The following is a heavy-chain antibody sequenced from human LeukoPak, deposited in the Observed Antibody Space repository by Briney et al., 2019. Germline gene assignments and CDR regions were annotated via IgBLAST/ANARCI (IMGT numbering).Heavy chain of an antibody. Sequence: SGPTLVNPTQTLTLTCTFSGFSLSTSGVGVGWIRQPPGKALEWLALIYWDDDKRYSPSLKSRLTITKDTSKNQVVLTMTNMDPVDTATYYCAQAAYDSSGYYSGTDFDYWGQGTLVTVSS. CDR1: GFSLSTSGVG. CDR3: AQAAYDSSGYYSGTDFDY. J-gene: IGHJ4*02. CDR2: IYWDDDK. D-gene: IGHD3-22*01. V-gene: IGHV2-5*02.